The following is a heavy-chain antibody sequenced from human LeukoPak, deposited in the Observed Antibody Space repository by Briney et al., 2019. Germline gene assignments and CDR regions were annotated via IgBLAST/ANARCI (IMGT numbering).Heavy chain of an antibody. CDR2: IKGDGSEK. V-gene: IGHV3-7*01. J-gene: IGHJ4*02. D-gene: IGHD3/OR15-3a*01. CDR3: ARDWTDVNGVGRALDY. CDR1: EFTFSNYW. Sequence: GGSLRLSCVASEFTFSNYWMSWVRQAPGKGLEWVANIKGDGSEKKYVDSVEGRFTISRDNPKNSLYLQMNSLRAEDTALYYCARDWTDVNGVGRALDYWGQGTLVTVSS.